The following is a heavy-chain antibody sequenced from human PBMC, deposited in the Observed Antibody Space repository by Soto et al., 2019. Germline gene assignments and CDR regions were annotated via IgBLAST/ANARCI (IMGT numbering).Heavy chain of an antibody. CDR3: ARGGYSNSHYYAMIV. CDR1: GFSISDYY. J-gene: IGHJ6*02. V-gene: IGHV3-11*01. CDR2: ISSTSNTI. D-gene: IGHD4-4*01. Sequence: SLRLSCTASGFSISDYYMSWTRQAPGKGLEWVSYISSTSNTIYYADSVKGRFTISRDNAKNSLYLHLSSLRADDTAVYYCARGGYSNSHYYAMIVWGQGTTVTVSS.